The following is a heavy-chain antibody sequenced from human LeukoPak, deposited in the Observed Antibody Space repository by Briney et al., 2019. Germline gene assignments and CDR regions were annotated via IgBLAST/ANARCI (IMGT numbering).Heavy chain of an antibody. D-gene: IGHD6-6*01. J-gene: IGHJ4*02. CDR3: ARDFFLKQQLVRGHDY. CDR2: IKQDGSEK. CDR1: GFTFSSYW. Sequence: PGGSLRLSCAASGFTFSSYWMSWVRQAPGKGREWVANIKQDGSEKYYVDSVKGRFTISRDNAKNSLYLQMNSLRAEDTAVYYCARDFFLKQQLVRGHDYWGQGTLVTVSS. V-gene: IGHV3-7*01.